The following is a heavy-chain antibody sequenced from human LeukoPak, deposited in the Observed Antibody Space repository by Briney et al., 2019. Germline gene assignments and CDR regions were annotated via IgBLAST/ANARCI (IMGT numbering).Heavy chain of an antibody. J-gene: IGHJ4*02. D-gene: IGHD6-19*01. V-gene: IGHV3-23*01. CDR1: GFTFSSYG. CDR2: ISGSVGST. Sequence: GGSLRLSCAASGFTFSSYGMSWVRQAPGKGLEWVSGISGSVGSTYYADSGKGRFTISSDNSKNTLYLQITSLRAKDTPVYYCAKDIRSTGWYRYFDYCGQGPLVTVSS. CDR3: AKDIRSTGWYRYFDY.